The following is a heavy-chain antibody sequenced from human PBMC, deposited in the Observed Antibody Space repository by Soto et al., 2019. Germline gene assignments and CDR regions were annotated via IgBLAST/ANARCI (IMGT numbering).Heavy chain of an antibody. D-gene: IGHD2-15*01. CDR1: GFTFSSYG. CDR3: AKDRGRYCSGGSCYPLTL. J-gene: IGHJ4*02. V-gene: IGHV3-30*18. Sequence: GGSLRLSCAASGFTFSSYGMHWVRQAPGKGLEWVAVISYDGSNKYYADSVKGRFTISRDNSKNTLYLQMNSLRAEDTAVYYCAKDRGRYCSGGSCYPLTLWGQGTLVTVSS. CDR2: ISYDGSNK.